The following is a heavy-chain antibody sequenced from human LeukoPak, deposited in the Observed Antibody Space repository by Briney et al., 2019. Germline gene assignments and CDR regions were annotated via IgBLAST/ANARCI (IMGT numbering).Heavy chain of an antibody. J-gene: IGHJ4*02. CDR3: ANDRQWLYYFDY. D-gene: IGHD6-19*01. Sequence: GGSLRLSCAASGFTFSSYAMSWVRQAPGKGLEWVSAISGSGGSTYYADSVKGRFTISRDNSKNTLYLQMNSLRAEDTAVYYCANDRQWLYYFDYWGQGTLVTVSS. CDR1: GFTFSSYA. V-gene: IGHV3-23*01. CDR2: ISGSGGST.